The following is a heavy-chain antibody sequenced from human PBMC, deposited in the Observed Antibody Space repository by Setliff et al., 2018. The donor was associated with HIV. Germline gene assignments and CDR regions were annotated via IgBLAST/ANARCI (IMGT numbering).Heavy chain of an antibody. D-gene: IGHD3-22*01. V-gene: IGHV4-61*09. CDR3: ARHSGYYYDSSGYYPFDV. CDR2: IYTNGST. Sequence: PSETLSLTCTVSGGSISSGSYYWSWIRQPPGKELEWIGDIYTNGSTDYNPSLKSRVTISVDTSKKRFSLRLSSVTAADTAVYYCARHSGYYYDSSGYYPFDVWGQGTMVTVSS. CDR1: GGSISSGSYY. J-gene: IGHJ3*01.